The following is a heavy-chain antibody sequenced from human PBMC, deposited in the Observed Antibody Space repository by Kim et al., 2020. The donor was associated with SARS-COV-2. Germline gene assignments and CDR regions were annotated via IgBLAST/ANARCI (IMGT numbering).Heavy chain of an antibody. J-gene: IGHJ4*02. D-gene: IGHD2-15*01. V-gene: IGHV1-69*13. CDR2: IIPIFGTA. CDR1: GGTFSSYA. CDR3: AREQPPPYCSLDY. Sequence: SVKVSCKASGGTFSSYAISWVRQAPGQGLEWMGGIIPIFGTANYAQKFQGRVTITADESTSTAYMELSSLRSEDTAVYYCAREQPPPYCSLDYWGQGTLVTVSS.